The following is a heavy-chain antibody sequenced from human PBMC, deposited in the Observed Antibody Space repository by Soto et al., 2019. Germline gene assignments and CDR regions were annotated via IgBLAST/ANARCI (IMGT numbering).Heavy chain of an antibody. CDR3: AKDRALLYSSSFRHDNWFDP. CDR2: ISYDGSNK. D-gene: IGHD6-6*01. J-gene: IGHJ5*02. Sequence: QVQLVESGGGVVQPGRSLRLSCAASGFTFSSYGMHWVRQAPGKGLEWVAVISYDGSNKYYADSGKGRFTISRDNSKNTLYLQMNSLRAEDTAVYYCAKDRALLYSSSFRHDNWFDPWGQGTLVTVSS. CDR1: GFTFSSYG. V-gene: IGHV3-30*18.